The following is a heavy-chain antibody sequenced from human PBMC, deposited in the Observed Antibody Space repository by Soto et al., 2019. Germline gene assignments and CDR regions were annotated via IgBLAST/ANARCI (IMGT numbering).Heavy chain of an antibody. V-gene: IGHV4-34*01. CDR3: ARGPYYYGSGSYQDY. CDR1: GGSFSGYY. J-gene: IGHJ4*02. CDR2: INHSGST. D-gene: IGHD3-10*01. Sequence: SETLSLTCAVYGGSFSGYYWSWIRQPPGKWLEWIGEINHSGSTNYNPSLKSRVTISVDTSKNQFSLKLSSVTAADTAVYYCARGPYYYGSGSYQDYWGQGXLVTVYS.